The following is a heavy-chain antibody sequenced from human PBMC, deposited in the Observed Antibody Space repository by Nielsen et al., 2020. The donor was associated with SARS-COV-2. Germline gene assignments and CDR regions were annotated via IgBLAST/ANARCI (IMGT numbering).Heavy chain of an antibody. CDR1: GFTFSSYG. D-gene: IGHD6-13*01. Sequence: GESLKISCAASGFTFSSYGMHWVRQAPGKGLEWVAVISYDGSNKYYADSVKGRFTISRDNSKNTLYLQMNSLRAEDTAVYYCARDVAAAGPTLDYWGQGTLVTVSS. V-gene: IGHV3-30*03. CDR3: ARDVAAAGPTLDY. CDR2: ISYDGSNK. J-gene: IGHJ4*02.